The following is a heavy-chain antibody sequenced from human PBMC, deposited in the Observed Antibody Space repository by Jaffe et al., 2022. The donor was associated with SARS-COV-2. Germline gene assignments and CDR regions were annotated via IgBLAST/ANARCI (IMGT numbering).Heavy chain of an antibody. V-gene: IGHV3-7*01. J-gene: IGHJ4*02. CDR2: IKQDGSEK. Sequence: EVQLVESGGGLVQPGGSLRLSCAASGFTFSSYWMTWVRQAPGKGLEWVANIKQDGSEKYYVDSVKGRFTISRDNAKNSLYLQMSSLRAEDTAVYYCARDPTVAGTGGVFDYWGQGTLVTVSS. CDR1: GFTFSSYW. CDR3: ARDPTVAGTGGVFDY. D-gene: IGHD6-19*01.